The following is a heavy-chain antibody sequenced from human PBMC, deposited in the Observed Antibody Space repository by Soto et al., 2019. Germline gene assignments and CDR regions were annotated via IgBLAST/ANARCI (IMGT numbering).Heavy chain of an antibody. J-gene: IGHJ4*02. Sequence: SETLSLTCTVSGGSVSSGSYHWSWIRQPPGKGLEWIGYIYYSGSTNYNPSLKSRVTISVDTSKNQFSLKLSSVTAADTAVYYCARARDGNNVFDDWGQGTLVTVSS. CDR3: ARARDGNNVFDD. CDR1: GGSVSSGSYH. CDR2: IYYSGST. D-gene: IGHD1-1*01. V-gene: IGHV4-61*01.